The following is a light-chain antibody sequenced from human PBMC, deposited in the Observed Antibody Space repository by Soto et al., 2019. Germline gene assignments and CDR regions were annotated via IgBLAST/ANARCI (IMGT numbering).Light chain of an antibody. V-gene: IGKV2-30*01. CDR3: MHSIGWHTWT. Sequence: DVVMTQSPLSLPVTLGQPASISCRSSQILVYSDGNTYLHWFQQRPVQSPRRIIENVSNRDSGVPDRFTGSGSGTDFTLEISRVEDEDVGMYYCMHSIGWHTWTFGQGTKVDIK. CDR2: NVS. CDR1: QILVYSDGNTY. J-gene: IGKJ1*01.